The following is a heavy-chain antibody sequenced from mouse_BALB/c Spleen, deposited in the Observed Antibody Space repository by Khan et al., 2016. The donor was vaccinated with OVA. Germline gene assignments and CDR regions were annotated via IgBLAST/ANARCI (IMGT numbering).Heavy chain of an antibody. J-gene: IGHJ4*01. CDR2: INTYTGEP. D-gene: IGHD2-10*01. CDR1: GYTFTKFG. Sequence: QIQLVQSGPELKKPGETVKISCKASGYTFTKFGMNWVKQAPGKGLVWMGWINTYTGEPTYADDFKGRFAFSMETSASPSYLQFNNLKDEDTATSFCASPPYFSYTLAYWGQGTSLTVSS. V-gene: IGHV9-3-1*01. CDR3: ASPPYFSYTLAY.